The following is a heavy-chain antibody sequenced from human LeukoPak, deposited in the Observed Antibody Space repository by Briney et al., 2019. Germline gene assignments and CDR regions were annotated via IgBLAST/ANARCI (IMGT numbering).Heavy chain of an antibody. J-gene: IGHJ4*02. CDR1: GGTFSSYA. CDR3: ARVISGTWLWF. Sequence: ASVKVSCKASGGTFSSYAITWVRQAPGLGLEWMGRINPTLEVANYAQKFQGRVTITADKSTSTAYMELSSLRPEDTAVYYCARVISGTWLWFWGQGTLVTVSS. CDR2: INPTLEVA. V-gene: IGHV1-69*04. D-gene: IGHD1-14*01.